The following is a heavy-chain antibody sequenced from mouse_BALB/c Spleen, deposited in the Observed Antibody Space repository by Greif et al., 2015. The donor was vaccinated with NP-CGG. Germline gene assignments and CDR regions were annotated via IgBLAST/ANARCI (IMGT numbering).Heavy chain of an antibody. CDR1: GFNIKDTY. J-gene: IGHJ4*01. D-gene: IGHD3-3*01. CDR3: ARGWDRDAMDY. V-gene: IGHV14-3*02. Sequence: EVKLVESGAELVKPGASVKLSCTASGFNIKDTYMHWVKQRPEQGLEWIGRIDPANGNTKYDPKFQGKATITADTSSNTAYLRLSGLPSEDTGVYYCARGWDRDAMDYWGQGPSVTASS. CDR2: IDPANGNT.